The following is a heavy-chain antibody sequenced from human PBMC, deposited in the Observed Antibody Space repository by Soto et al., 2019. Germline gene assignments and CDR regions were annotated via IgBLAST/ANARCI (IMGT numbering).Heavy chain of an antibody. Sequence: SVKVSCKASGFTFTSSAVQGVRQARGQRLEWIGWIVVGSGNTNYAQKFQERVTITRDMSTSTAYMELSSLRSEDTAVYYCAAVRFARSESPNFDYWGQGTLVTVSS. CDR3: AAVRFARSESPNFDY. J-gene: IGHJ4*02. CDR2: IVVGSGNT. V-gene: IGHV1-58*01. CDR1: GFTFTSSA. D-gene: IGHD3-3*01.